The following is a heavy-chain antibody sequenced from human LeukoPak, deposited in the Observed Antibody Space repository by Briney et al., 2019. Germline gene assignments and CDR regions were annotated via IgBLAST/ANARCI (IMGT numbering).Heavy chain of an antibody. CDR3: ALLYDILTGYSYFDY. CDR1: GYTFTGYY. Sequence: ASVKVSCKASGYTFTGYYMHWVRQAPGQGLEWMGWINPNSGGTNYAQKFQGRVTMTRDTSISTAYMELSRLRSDDTAVYYCALLYDILTGYSYFDYWGQGTLVTVSS. CDR2: INPNSGGT. D-gene: IGHD3-9*01. J-gene: IGHJ4*02. V-gene: IGHV1-2*02.